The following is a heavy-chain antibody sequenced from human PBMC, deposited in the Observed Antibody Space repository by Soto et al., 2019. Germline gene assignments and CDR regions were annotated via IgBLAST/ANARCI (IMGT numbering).Heavy chain of an antibody. D-gene: IGHD3-10*01. Sequence: EVQLVESGGVVVQPGGSLRLSCAASGFTFDDYTMHWVRQAPGKGLEWVSLISWDGGTTYYADSVKGRFTISRDNSKTSLYLQMNSLTIEDTALYYCAKDMVRGVIKYYYGMDVWGQGTTVIVSS. CDR3: AKDMVRGVIKYYYGMDV. CDR1: GFTFDDYT. CDR2: ISWDGGTT. V-gene: IGHV3-43*01. J-gene: IGHJ6*02.